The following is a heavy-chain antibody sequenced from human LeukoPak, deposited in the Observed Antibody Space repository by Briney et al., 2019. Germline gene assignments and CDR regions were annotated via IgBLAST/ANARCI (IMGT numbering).Heavy chain of an antibody. CDR3: AILLGDYGTFDY. D-gene: IGHD4-17*01. V-gene: IGHV1-69*02. CDR1: GGTFSSYT. Sequence: SVKVSCKASGGTFSSYTISWVRQAPGQGPEWMGRIIPILGIANYAQKFQGRVTITADKSTSTAYMELSSLRSEDTAVYYCAILLGDYGTFDYWGQGTLVTVSS. J-gene: IGHJ4*02. CDR2: IIPILGIA.